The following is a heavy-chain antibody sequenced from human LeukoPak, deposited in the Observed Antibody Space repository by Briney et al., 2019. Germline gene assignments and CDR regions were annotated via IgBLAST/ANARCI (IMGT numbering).Heavy chain of an antibody. CDR3: VRGGPSTWS. J-gene: IGHJ5*02. CDR1: GFTFKLYW. V-gene: IGHV3-74*01. D-gene: IGHD2-15*01. Sequence: GGSQRLSCAASGFTFKLYWMHWVRQVPGKRPVWVSRINDDGSDTIYADSVRGRFTISRDDAKNTVYLQMNNLRAEDTAVYYCVRGGPSTWSWGQGTLVTVSS. CDR2: INDDGSDT.